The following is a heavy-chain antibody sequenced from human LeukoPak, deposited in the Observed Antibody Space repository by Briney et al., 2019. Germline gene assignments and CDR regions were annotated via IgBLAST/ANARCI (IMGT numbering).Heavy chain of an antibody. J-gene: IGHJ3*02. CDR1: GYSFTNSW. CDR3: ASAGDTSDYFYFSAFDI. D-gene: IGHD3-22*01. CDR2: IYPGDSDT. V-gene: IGHV5-51*01. Sequence: GESLKIPCQGSGYSFTNSWIGWVRQMPGKGLEWMGIIYPGDSDTTYSPSFQGQVTISADKSISTAYLQWSSLKASDTAMYYCASAGDTSDYFYFSAFDIWGQGTMVTVSS.